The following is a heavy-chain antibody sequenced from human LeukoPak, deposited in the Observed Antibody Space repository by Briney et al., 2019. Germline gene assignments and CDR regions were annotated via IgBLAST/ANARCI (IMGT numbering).Heavy chain of an antibody. J-gene: IGHJ3*02. D-gene: IGHD4-17*01. V-gene: IGHV3-49*03. CDR3: TRDRPRYDYGDYRDTFDI. CDR2: IRSKAYGGTT. CDR1: GFTLGDYA. Sequence: GGSLRLSCSASGFTLGDYAMNWFRQAPGKGLEWVGFIRSKAYGGTTEYAASVKGRFTISRDDSKSIAYLQMNSLKIEDTGLYYCTRDRPRYDYGDYRDTFDIWGQGTMVIVSS.